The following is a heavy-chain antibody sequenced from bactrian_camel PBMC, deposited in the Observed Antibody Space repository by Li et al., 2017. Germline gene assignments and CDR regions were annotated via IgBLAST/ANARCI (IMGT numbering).Heavy chain of an antibody. CDR1: GFTYFSYN. CDR2: INRRGTI. CDR3: AADRCKLLVAGAPNF. J-gene: IGHJ4*01. V-gene: IGHV3S67*01. Sequence: DVQLVESGGGSVRAGESRRLSCRAPGFTYFSYNMAWFRLAPGKEREGVAVINRRGTIRYADFVTGRFTISKDNVKNILTLQMNSLKFEDTGIYYCAADRCKLLVAGAPNFWGQGTQVTVS. D-gene: IGHD1*01.